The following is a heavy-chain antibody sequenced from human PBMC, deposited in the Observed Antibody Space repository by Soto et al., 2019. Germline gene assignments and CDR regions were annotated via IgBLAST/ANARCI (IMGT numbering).Heavy chain of an antibody. D-gene: IGHD3-3*01. CDR3: ARDRGITIFGVVISNWFDP. CDR1: GGSVSSGSYY. V-gene: IGHV4-61*01. J-gene: IGHJ5*02. CDR2: IYYSGST. Sequence: WETLSLTCTVSGGSVSSGSYYWSWIRQPPGKGLEWIGYIYYSGSTNHNPSLKSRVTISVDTSKNQFSLKLSSVTAADTAVYYCARDRGITIFGVVISNWFDPWGQGTLVTVSS.